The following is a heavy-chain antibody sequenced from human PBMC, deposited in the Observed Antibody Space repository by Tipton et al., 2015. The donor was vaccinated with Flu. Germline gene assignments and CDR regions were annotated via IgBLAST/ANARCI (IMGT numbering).Heavy chain of an antibody. J-gene: IGHJ6*02. CDR2: INHSGST. V-gene: IGHV4-34*01. CDR1: GGSFSGYY. CDR3: ARREGGSSWYVGYYYYGMDV. D-gene: IGHD6-13*01. Sequence: TLSPTCAVYGGSFSGYYWSRIRQPPGKGLGWIGEINHSGSTNYNPSLKSRVTISVDTSKNQFSLKLSSVTAADTAVYYCARREGGSSWYVGYYYYGMDVWGQGTTVTVSS.